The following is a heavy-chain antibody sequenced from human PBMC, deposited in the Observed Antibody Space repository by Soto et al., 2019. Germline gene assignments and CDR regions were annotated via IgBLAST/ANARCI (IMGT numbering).Heavy chain of an antibody. CDR2: FSYSGST. CDR3: ASGTQSSYDYFAY. J-gene: IGHJ4*02. Sequence: SETLSLTCTVSGGSVSSYYWSWIRQPPGKGLEWIGFFSYSGSTNYNPSLKSRVTISVDTSNNHFSLILSSVTAADTAVYYCASGTQSSYDYFAYWGQGTLVTVSS. V-gene: IGHV4-59*02. CDR1: GGSVSSYY. D-gene: IGHD5-18*01.